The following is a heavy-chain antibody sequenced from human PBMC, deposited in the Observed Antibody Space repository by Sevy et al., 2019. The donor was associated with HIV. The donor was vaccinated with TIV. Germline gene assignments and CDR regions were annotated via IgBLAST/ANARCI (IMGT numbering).Heavy chain of an antibody. J-gene: IGHJ6*04. Sequence: ASVKVSCKASGYTFTNYGITWVRQAPGQGLEWMGWISPYNGNTNYAQKFQGRVTMTTDTSTNTGYMDLRSLRSDDTAVYYCAKMYCGGGDCRLLYFFYYGMDVWGEGTTVTVSS. CDR1: GYTFTNYG. CDR2: ISPYNGNT. CDR3: AKMYCGGGDCRLLYFFYYGMDV. D-gene: IGHD2-21*02. V-gene: IGHV1-18*01.